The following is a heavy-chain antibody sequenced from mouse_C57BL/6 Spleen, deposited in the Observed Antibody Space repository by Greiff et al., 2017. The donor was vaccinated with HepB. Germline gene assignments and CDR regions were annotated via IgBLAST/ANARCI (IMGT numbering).Heavy chain of an antibody. CDR2: INPSTGGT. V-gene: IGHV1-42*01. CDR1: GYSFTGYY. Sequence: VHVKQSGPELVKPGASVKISCKASGYSFTGYYMNWVKQSPEKSLEWIGEINPSTGGTTYNQKFKAKATLTVDKSSSTAYMQLKSLTSEDSAVYYCARSNWDGVYYFDYWGQGTTLTVSS. J-gene: IGHJ2*01. CDR3: ARSNWDGVYYFDY. D-gene: IGHD4-1*01.